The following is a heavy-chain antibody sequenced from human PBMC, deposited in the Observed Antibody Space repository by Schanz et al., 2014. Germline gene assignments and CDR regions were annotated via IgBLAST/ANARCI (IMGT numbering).Heavy chain of an antibody. CDR3: ATGGRRGYSRCFYGMDV. D-gene: IGHD5-18*01. J-gene: IGHJ6*02. Sequence: EVQLVESGGGLVKPGGSLRLSCAASGFTSSNAWMSWVRQAPGKGLEWVGRIKTNTDGGTTDYAAPEKGRFTISRDDSTNALDLQMNSLKTEETGVYYCATGGRRGYSRCFYGMDVWGQGTTVTVSS. CDR2: IKTNTDGGTT. V-gene: IGHV3-15*01. CDR1: GFTSSNAW.